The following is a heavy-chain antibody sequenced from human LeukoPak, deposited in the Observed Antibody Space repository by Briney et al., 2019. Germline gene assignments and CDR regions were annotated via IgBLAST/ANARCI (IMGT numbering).Heavy chain of an antibody. Sequence: SETLSPTCTVSGGSISSYYWSWIRQPPGKGLEWIGYIYYSGSTSYSPSLKSRVTITVDTSKNQVSLKVNSVTAADTAVYYCARGRKRFDPWGQGTLVTVSS. CDR2: IYYSGST. J-gene: IGHJ5*02. V-gene: IGHV4-59*01. CDR1: GGSISSYY. CDR3: ARGRKRFDP.